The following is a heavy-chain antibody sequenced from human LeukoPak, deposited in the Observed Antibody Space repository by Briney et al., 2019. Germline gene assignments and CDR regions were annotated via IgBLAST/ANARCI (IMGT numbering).Heavy chain of an antibody. D-gene: IGHD4-11*01. CDR3: AREGLTTSRNNAFGI. CDR2: ISYDGSNK. J-gene: IGHJ3*02. CDR1: GFTFSSYA. Sequence: GGSLRLSCAASGFTFSSYAMHWVRQAPGKGLEWVAVISYDGSNKYYADSVKGRFTISRDNSKNTLYLQMNSLRAEDTAVYYCAREGLTTSRNNAFGIWGQGTMVAVSS. V-gene: IGHV3-30-3*01.